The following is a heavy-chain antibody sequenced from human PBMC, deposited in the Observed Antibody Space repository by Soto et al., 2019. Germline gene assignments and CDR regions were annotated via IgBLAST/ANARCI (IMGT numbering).Heavy chain of an antibody. D-gene: IGHD3-10*01. CDR2: IDPSDSYT. CDR3: ARITPNYYGSGTDAFDI. V-gene: IGHV5-10-1*01. Sequence: GESLKISCKGSGYSFASYWISWVRQMPGKGLEWMGRIDPSDSYTNYSPSFQGHVTISADKSISTACLQWSSLKASDTAMYYCARITPNYYGSGTDAFDIWGQGTMVTVSS. CDR1: GYSFASYW. J-gene: IGHJ3*02.